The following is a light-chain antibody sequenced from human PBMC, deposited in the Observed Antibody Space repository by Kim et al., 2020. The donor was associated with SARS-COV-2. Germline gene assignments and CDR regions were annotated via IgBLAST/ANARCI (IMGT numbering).Light chain of an antibody. CDR2: DAS. Sequence: ASVGDRVPITCRARQSIDSWLAWYQEKPGKAPKVLIYDASTLESGVPSRFSGSGSGTEFTLTISSLQPDDFATYYCQQYRSYPLTFGGGTKVDIK. V-gene: IGKV1-5*01. J-gene: IGKJ4*02. CDR1: QSIDSW. CDR3: QQYRSYPLT.